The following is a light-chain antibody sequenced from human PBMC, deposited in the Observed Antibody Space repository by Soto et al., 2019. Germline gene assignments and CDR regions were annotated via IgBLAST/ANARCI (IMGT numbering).Light chain of an antibody. CDR2: GSS. CDR3: QQYDTFSYS. V-gene: IGKV1-5*03. Sequence: DIQMTQSPSTLSASVGDRVTITCRASQNINNWLALYQQKAGKAPKLLIFGSSTLETRVPSRFSGGGSGTEFTLTISGLQPEDFATYYCQQYDTFSYSFGQGTKLEI. J-gene: IGKJ2*03. CDR1: QNINNW.